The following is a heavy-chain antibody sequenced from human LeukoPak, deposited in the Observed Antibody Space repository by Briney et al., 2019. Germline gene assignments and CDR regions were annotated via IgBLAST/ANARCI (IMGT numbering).Heavy chain of an antibody. J-gene: IGHJ5*02. CDR2: IGIRNNYM. V-gene: IGHV3-21*01. D-gene: IGHD2-2*01. CDR3: ARAVVVVPAAPNWFDP. CDR1: GFTFSSYN. Sequence: GGSLRLSCTTAGFTFSSYNMTWVRQAPGKGLEWVSSIGIRNNYMYYADSVKGRFTISRDIAKNALYLQMNSLRAEDTAVYYCARAVVVVPAAPNWFDPWGQGTLVTVSS.